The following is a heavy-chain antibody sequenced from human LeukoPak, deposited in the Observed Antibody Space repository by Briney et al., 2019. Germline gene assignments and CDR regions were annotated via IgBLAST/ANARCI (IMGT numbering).Heavy chain of an antibody. D-gene: IGHD3-3*01. V-gene: IGHV4-59*08. Sequence: PSETLSLTCTVSGGSISSYYWSWIRQPPGKGLEWIGYIYYSGSTNYNPSLKSRVTISVDTSKNQFSLKLSSVTAADTAVYYCARLGPYDFWSGYADYWGQGTLVTVSS. J-gene: IGHJ4*02. CDR2: IYYSGST. CDR3: ARLGPYDFWSGYADY. CDR1: GGSISSYY.